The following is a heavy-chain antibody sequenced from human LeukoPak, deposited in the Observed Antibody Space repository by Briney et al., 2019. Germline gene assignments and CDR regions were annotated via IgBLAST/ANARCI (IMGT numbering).Heavy chain of an antibody. V-gene: IGHV1-2*02. CDR3: ARALGDYGNNRVYYFDY. J-gene: IGHJ4*02. D-gene: IGHD4-17*01. CDR2: INPNSGGT. Sequence: ASVKVSCKTSGYTFTAYYIHWVRQAPGQGLEWMGWINPNSGGTNYAQKFQGRVSMTRDTSISTAYLDLSGLTSDDTAMYYCARALGDYGNNRVYYFDYWGQGSLVTASS. CDR1: GYTFTAYY.